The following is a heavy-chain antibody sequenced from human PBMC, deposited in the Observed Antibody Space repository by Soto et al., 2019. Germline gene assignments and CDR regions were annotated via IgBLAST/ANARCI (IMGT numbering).Heavy chain of an antibody. CDR2: ISAYNGNT. D-gene: IGHD3-16*01. V-gene: IGHV1-18*04. CDR3: ARKGLGGSDYYYGLDV. CDR1: GYTFTSYG. Sequence: ASVKVSCKVSGYTFTSYGVTWVRQAPGQGLEWMGWISAYNGNTNYAQKLQGRVTMTTDTSTSTAYMELRSLRSDDTAVYYCARKGLGGSDYYYGLDVRGQGTTVTVSS. J-gene: IGHJ6*02.